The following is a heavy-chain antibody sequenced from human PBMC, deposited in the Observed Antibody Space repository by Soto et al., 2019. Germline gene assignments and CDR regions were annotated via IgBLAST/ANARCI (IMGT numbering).Heavy chain of an antibody. CDR1: GGSISSGGYY. D-gene: IGHD5-12*01. CDR2: IYYSGST. CDR3: ARSGVGSQRVRSKRLGYGMDV. V-gene: IGHV4-31*03. J-gene: IGHJ6*02. Sequence: QVQLQESGPGLVKPSQTLSLTCTVSGGSISSGGYYWSWIRQHPGKGLEWIGYIYYSGSTYYNPSLKSRVTISVDTSKNQFSLKLSSVTAADTAVYYCARSGVGSQRVRSKRLGYGMDVWGQGTTVTVSS.